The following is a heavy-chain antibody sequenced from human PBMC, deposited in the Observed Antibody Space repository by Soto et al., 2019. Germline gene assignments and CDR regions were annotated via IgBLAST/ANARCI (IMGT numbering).Heavy chain of an antibody. CDR1: GFTFSGYG. V-gene: IGHV3-33*01. CDR3: ARRGYSGYVLFDP. D-gene: IGHD5-12*01. Sequence: VGSLRLSCVASGFTFSGYGMHWVRQAPGKGLEWVAIIWYDGSNKYYADSVKGRFTISRDNSKNTLYLQMNSLRAEDTAVYYCARRGYSGYVLFDPWGQGTLVTVSS. J-gene: IGHJ5*02. CDR2: IWYDGSNK.